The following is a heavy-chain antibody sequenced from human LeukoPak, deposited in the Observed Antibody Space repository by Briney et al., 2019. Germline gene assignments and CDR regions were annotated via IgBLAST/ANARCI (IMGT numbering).Heavy chain of an antibody. V-gene: IGHV4-34*01. J-gene: IGHJ5*02. CDR2: INHSGST. CDR1: GGSFSGYY. Sequence: SETLSLTCAVYGGSFSGYYWSWIRQPPGKGLEWIGEINHSGSTNYNPSLKSRVTISVDTSKNQFSLKLSSVTAADTAVYYCARDQGVLMVYAFNWFDPWGQGTLVTVSS. CDR3: ARDQGVLMVYAFNWFDP. D-gene: IGHD2-8*01.